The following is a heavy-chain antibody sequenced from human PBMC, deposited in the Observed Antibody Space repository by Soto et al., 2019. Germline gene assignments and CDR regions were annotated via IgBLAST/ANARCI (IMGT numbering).Heavy chain of an antibody. CDR3: ARLRGNYYDSSGYVDY. J-gene: IGHJ4*02. V-gene: IGHV4-39*01. CDR1: GGSISSSSYY. CDR2: IYYSGST. D-gene: IGHD3-22*01. Sequence: SETLSLTCTVSGGSISSSSYYWGWIRQPPGKGLEWIGSIYYSGSTYYNPSLKSRVTISVDTSKNQFSLKLSSVTAADTALFYCARLRGNYYDSSGYVDYWGQGTLVTVSS.